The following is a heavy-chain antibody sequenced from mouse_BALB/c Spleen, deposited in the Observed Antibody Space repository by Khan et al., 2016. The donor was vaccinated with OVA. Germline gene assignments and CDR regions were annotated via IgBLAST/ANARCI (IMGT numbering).Heavy chain of an antibody. Sequence: EVKLLESGPGLVKPSQSLSLTCTVTGYSITSDYAWNWIRQFPGNKLEWMGYISYSGNTKYNPSLKSRISVTRATSKNQFFLQLNSVTTEDTATYYCARMSGGDFDFWGQGTTLTVSS. CDR2: ISYSGNT. CDR1: GYSITSDYA. CDR3: ARMSGGDFDF. V-gene: IGHV3-2*02. J-gene: IGHJ2*01. D-gene: IGHD4-1*01.